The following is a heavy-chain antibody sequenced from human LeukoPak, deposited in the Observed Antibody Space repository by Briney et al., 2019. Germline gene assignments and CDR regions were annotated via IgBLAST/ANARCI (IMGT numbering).Heavy chain of an antibody. CDR2: IIPIFGTA. D-gene: IGHD6-19*01. J-gene: IGHJ3*02. Sequence: SVRVSCTASGGTFSIYAISWVRQAPGQGLEWMGGIIPIFGTANYAQKFRGRVTITADKSTRTAYMELSSLRSEDTAVYYCARPFIAVAAHDAFDIWGQGTMVTVSS. CDR3: ARPFIAVAAHDAFDI. V-gene: IGHV1-69*06. CDR1: GGTFSIYA.